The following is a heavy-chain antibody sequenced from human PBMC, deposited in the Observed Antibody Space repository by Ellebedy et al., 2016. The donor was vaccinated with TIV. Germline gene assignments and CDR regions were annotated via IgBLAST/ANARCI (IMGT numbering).Heavy chain of an antibody. D-gene: IGHD3-10*01. CDR1: GFIFNNYA. CDR3: VKYQGASGLPSYYMDV. Sequence: GESLKISXSASGFIFNNYATHWVRQAPGKGLEYVSGISNHGGNTYYADSVKGRFTISRDNSKNTLYLQMSSLRTEDTAIYYCVKYQGASGLPSYYMDVWGKGTTVSVSS. V-gene: IGHV3-64D*06. CDR2: ISNHGGNT. J-gene: IGHJ6*03.